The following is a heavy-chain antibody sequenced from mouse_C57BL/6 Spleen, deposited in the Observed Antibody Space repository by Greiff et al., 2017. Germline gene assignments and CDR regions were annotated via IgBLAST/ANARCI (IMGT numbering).Heavy chain of an antibody. CDR3: ARDIRVDDAMDY. Sequence: DVMLVESGGGLVKPGGSLKLSCAASGFTFSSYAMSWVRQTPEKRLEWVATISDGGSYTYYPDNVKGRFTISRDNAKNNLYLQMSHLKSEDTAMYYCARDIRVDDAMDYWGQGTSVTVSS. D-gene: IGHD1-1*01. J-gene: IGHJ4*01. V-gene: IGHV5-4*01. CDR2: ISDGGSYT. CDR1: GFTFSSYA.